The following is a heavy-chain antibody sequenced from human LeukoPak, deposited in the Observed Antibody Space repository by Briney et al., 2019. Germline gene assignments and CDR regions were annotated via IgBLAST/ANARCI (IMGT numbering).Heavy chain of an antibody. J-gene: IGHJ3*02. V-gene: IGHV4-4*02. CDR3: ARGPYSYDSLGAFDI. D-gene: IGHD3-22*01. Sequence: PSETLSLTCAVSGGSISSSNWWSWVRQPPGKGLEWIGEIYHSGSTNYNPSLKSRVTISVDTSKNQFSLKLSSVTAADTAVYFCARGPYSYDSLGAFDIWGQGTMVTVSS. CDR1: GGSISSSNW. CDR2: IYHSGST.